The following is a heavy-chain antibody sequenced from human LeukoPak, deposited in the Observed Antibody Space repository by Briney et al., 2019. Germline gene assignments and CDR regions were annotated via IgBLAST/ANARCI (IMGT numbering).Heavy chain of an antibody. CDR3: ARAGRHFDY. CDR2: IYTSGST. Sequence: SETLSLTCTVSGGSISSGSYYWSWIRQPAGKGLEWIGRIYTSGSTNYNPSLKNRVTISVDTSKNQFSLKLSSVTAADTAVYYCARAGRHFDYWGQGTLVTVSS. J-gene: IGHJ4*02. CDR1: GGSISSGSYY. V-gene: IGHV4-61*02.